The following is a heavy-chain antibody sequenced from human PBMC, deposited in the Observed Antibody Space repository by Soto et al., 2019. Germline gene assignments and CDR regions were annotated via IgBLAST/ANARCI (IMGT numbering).Heavy chain of an antibody. V-gene: IGHV3-23*01. Sequence: PGGSLRLSCAASGFTFSSYAMSWVRQAPGKGLEWVSAISGSGGSTYYADSVKGRFTISRDNSKNTLYLQMNSLRAEDTAVYYCAKDPPDYGDPRDPFDYWGQGTLVTVSS. CDR1: GFTFSSYA. D-gene: IGHD4-17*01. CDR2: ISGSGGST. CDR3: AKDPPDYGDPRDPFDY. J-gene: IGHJ4*02.